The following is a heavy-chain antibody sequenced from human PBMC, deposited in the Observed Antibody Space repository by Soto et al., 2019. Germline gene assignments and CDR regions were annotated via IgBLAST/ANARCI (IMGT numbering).Heavy chain of an antibody. D-gene: IGHD2-2*01. CDR1: GFTVSSNY. V-gene: IGHV3-53*01. Sequence: GGSLRLSCAASGFTVSSNYMSWVRQAPGKGLEWVSVIYSGGSTYYADSVKGRFTISRHNSKNTLYLQMNSLRAEDTAVYYCAKLPVVPAAMRENYFDYWGQGTLVTVSS. CDR3: AKLPVVPAAMRENYFDY. J-gene: IGHJ4*02. CDR2: IYSGGST.